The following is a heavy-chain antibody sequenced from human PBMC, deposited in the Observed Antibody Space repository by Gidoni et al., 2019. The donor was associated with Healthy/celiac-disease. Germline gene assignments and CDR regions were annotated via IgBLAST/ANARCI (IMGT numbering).Heavy chain of an antibody. CDR1: GFTFSSYG. D-gene: IGHD6-6*01. CDR3: ARSAGYSSSQSGY. Sequence: QVQLVESGGGVVQPGRSLRLSCAASGFTFSSYGMHWVRQAPGKGLEWVAVIWYDGSNKYYADSVKGRFTISRDNSKNTLYLQMNSLRAEDTAVYYCARSAGYSSSQSGYWGQGTLVTVSS. CDR2: IWYDGSNK. V-gene: IGHV3-33*01. J-gene: IGHJ4*02.